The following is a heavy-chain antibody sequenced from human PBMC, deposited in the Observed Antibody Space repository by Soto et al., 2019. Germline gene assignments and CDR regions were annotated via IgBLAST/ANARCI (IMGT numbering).Heavy chain of an antibody. J-gene: IGHJ4*02. CDR3: AKDRGPRRQWLIGPFDY. CDR2: ISYDGTKT. Sequence: QVQLVESGGGVVQPGRSLRVSCAASGFTFSIYAMHWVRQAPGTGLEWVAVISYDGTKTYYADSVKGRFTISRDNSKNTVDLQMNSLGDEDTAVYYCAKDRGPRRQWLIGPFDYWGQGTLVTVSP. D-gene: IGHD6-19*01. CDR1: GFTFSIYA. V-gene: IGHV3-30*18.